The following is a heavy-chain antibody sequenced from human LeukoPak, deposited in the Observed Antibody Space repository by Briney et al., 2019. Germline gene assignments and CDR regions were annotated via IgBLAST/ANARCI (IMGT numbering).Heavy chain of an antibody. CDR2: ISSYIDRT. CDR1: GFTFSSYA. J-gene: IGHJ4*02. D-gene: IGHD5-18*01. Sequence: PGGSLRLSCSASGFTFSSYAMHWVRQAPGKGLEYVSAISSYIDRTFYADSVQGRFTISRDNSGNTLYLQMSSLRREDTAVYYCAKQARGVGIQYGLDSWGQGTLVTVSS. V-gene: IGHV3-64D*06. CDR3: AKQARGVGIQYGLDS.